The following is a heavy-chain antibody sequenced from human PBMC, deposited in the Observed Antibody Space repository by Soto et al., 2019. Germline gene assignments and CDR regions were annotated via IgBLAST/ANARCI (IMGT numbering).Heavy chain of an antibody. CDR3: ARGTFASFIAAAGTFDY. J-gene: IGHJ4*02. V-gene: IGHV4-34*01. Sequence: NPSETLSLTCAVYGGSFSGYYWSWIRQPPGKGLEWIGEINHSGSTNYNPSLKSRVTVSVDTSKNQFSLKLSSVTAADTAVYYCARGTFASFIAAAGTFDYWGQGTLVTVSS. CDR2: INHSGST. CDR1: GGSFSGYY. D-gene: IGHD6-13*01.